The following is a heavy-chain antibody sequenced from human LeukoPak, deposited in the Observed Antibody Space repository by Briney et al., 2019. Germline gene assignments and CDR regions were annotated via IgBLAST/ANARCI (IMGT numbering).Heavy chain of an antibody. D-gene: IGHD3-22*01. Sequence: VASVKVSCKASGGTFSSYAISWVRLAPGQGLEWMGGIIPIFGTANYAQKFQGRVTITADESTSTAYMELSSLRSEGTAVYYCARDQAPYYYDSSGYYSGFFGYWGQGTLVTVSS. J-gene: IGHJ4*02. CDR2: IIPIFGTA. V-gene: IGHV1-69*13. CDR3: ARDQAPYYYDSSGYYSGFFGY. CDR1: GGTFSSYA.